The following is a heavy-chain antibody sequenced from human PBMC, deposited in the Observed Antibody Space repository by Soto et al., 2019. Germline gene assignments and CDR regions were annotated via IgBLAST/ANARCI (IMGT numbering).Heavy chain of an antibody. D-gene: IGHD2-15*01. CDR3: ATRQGGSYNWFDP. V-gene: IGHV4-39*01. J-gene: IGHJ5*02. CDR2: IYYSGST. CDR1: GGSISRSSYS. Sequence: SETLSLTCTVSGGSISRSSYSWGWIRQPPGKGLEWIGTIYYSGSTYYNPSLKSRVTISVDTSKNQFSLKLSSVTAADTAVYYCATRQGGSYNWFDPWGQGTLVTVSS.